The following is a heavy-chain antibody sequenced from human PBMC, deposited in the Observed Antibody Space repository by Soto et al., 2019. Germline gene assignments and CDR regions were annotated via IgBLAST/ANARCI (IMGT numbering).Heavy chain of an antibody. CDR1: GDSVSSNSAA. D-gene: IGHD3-10*01. J-gene: IGHJ6*02. V-gene: IGHV6-1*01. CDR2: QYYRSKWYN. Sequence: SQTLSLTSAISGDSVSSNSAAWNWIRQSPSSGLEWLGRQYYRSKWYNDYAVSVTSRITLNPDTSKNQFSLHLNSVTPADRAVYYCARDSWLGELSSYYYGMDVWGQGTTVTVAS. CDR3: ARDSWLGELSSYYYGMDV.